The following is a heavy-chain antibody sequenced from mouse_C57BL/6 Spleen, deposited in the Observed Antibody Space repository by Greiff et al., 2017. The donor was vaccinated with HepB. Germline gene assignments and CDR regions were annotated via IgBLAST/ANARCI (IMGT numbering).Heavy chain of an antibody. D-gene: IGHD2-5*01. CDR3: VSNYVLFAY. J-gene: IGHJ3*01. CDR2: IYPGDGDT. Sequence: VKLQESGPELVKPGASVKISCKASGYAFSSSWMNWVKQRPGKGLEWIGRIYPGDGDTNYNGKFKGKATLTADKSSSTAYMQLSSLTSEDSAVYSCVSNYVLFAYWGQGTLVTVSA. V-gene: IGHV1-82*01. CDR1: GYAFSSSW.